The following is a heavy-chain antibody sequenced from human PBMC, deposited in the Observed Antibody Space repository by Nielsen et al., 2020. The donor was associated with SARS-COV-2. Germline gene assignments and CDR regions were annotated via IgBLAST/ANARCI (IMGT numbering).Heavy chain of an antibody. Sequence: GESLKISCGASGFTLSNYWMSWVRQAPGKGLEWVANINEDGGTKDYVDSVRGRFTISRDNAKNSLYLQMNSLRAEDTAVYYCARDWGITGTPRNYYYGMDVWGQGTTVTVSS. V-gene: IGHV3-7*03. CDR2: INEDGGTK. CDR1: GFTLSNYW. D-gene: IGHD1-20*01. CDR3: ARDWGITGTPRNYYYGMDV. J-gene: IGHJ6*02.